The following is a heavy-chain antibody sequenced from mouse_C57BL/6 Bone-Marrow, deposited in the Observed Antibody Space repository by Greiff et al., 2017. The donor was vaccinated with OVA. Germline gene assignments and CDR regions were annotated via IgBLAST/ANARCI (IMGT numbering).Heavy chain of an antibody. D-gene: IGHD1-1*01. V-gene: IGHV1-59*01. Sequence: VQLQQPGAELVRPGTSVKLSCKASGYTFTSYWMHWVKQRPGQGLEWIGVIDPSDSYTNYNQKFKGKATLTVDTSSSTAYMQLSSLTSEDSAVXYCARGGYYYGSSYGRFDYWGQGTTLTVSS. CDR3: ARGGYYYGSSYGRFDY. CDR2: IDPSDSYT. CDR1: GYTFTSYW. J-gene: IGHJ2*01.